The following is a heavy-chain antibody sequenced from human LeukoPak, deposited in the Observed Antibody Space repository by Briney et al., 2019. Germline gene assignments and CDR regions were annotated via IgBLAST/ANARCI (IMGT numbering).Heavy chain of an antibody. CDR1: GFTFSSFA. D-gene: IGHD1-26*01. CDR3: ARVVGFGFDY. Sequence: QPGGSLRLSCAASGFTFSSFAMHWVRQAPGKGLEYVSGISSNGGGTYYANSVKGRFTISRDNSKNTLYLQMGSLKTEDMAVYFCARVVGFGFDYWGQGTLVTVSS. CDR2: ISSNGGGT. J-gene: IGHJ4*02. V-gene: IGHV3-64*01.